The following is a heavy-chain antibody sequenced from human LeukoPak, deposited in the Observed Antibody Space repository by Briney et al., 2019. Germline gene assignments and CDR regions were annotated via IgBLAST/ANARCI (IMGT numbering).Heavy chain of an antibody. V-gene: IGHV4-59*08. Sequence: SETLSLTCSVSGGSISSYYWSWIRQPPGKGLEWIGYIYDSGSTNFKSPLKSRVTMSGDTSKNQFSLKLSSVTAADTAVYYCARRRGDYGSGELNIWGQGTMVSVSS. D-gene: IGHD3-10*01. CDR3: ARRRGDYGSGELNI. CDR2: IYDSGST. J-gene: IGHJ3*02. CDR1: GGSISSYY.